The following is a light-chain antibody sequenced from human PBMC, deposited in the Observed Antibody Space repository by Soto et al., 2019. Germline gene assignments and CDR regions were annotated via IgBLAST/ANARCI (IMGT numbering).Light chain of an antibody. Sequence: EIVLTQSPGTLSLSPGERATLSCRASQSVSSSSYLAWYQQKPGQAPTLHIYGASSRATGIPDRFSGSGSATDFALTISRLEPEDFAVYYCRQYGSSPSYTFGQGTKLEIK. CDR3: RQYGSSPSYT. CDR1: QSVSSSSY. CDR2: GAS. J-gene: IGKJ2*01. V-gene: IGKV3-20*01.